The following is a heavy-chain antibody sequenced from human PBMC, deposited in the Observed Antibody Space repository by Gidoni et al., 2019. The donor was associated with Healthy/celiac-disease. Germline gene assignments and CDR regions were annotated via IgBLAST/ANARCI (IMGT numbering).Heavy chain of an antibody. D-gene: IGHD3-22*01. CDR1: GFTFSSYA. CDR3: VKGYYYDSSGYPD. CDR2: ISSNGGST. J-gene: IGHJ4*02. V-gene: IGHV3-64D*09. Sequence: EVQLVESGGGLVQPGGSLRLSCSASGFTFSSYAMHWVRQAPGKGLEYVSAISSNGGSTYYADSVKGRFTISRDNSKNTLYLQMSSLRAEDTAVYYCVKGYYYDSSGYPDWGQGTLVTVSS.